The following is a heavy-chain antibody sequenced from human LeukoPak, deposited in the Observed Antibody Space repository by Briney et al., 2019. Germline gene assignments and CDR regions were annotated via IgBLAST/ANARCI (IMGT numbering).Heavy chain of an antibody. CDR3: VRGGYRGFDYEY. CDR1: GFTFSTYS. CDR2: ISPDSNYK. D-gene: IGHD5-12*01. J-gene: IGHJ4*02. V-gene: IGHV3-21*01. Sequence: RGSLRLSCAASGFTFSTYSMNWLRLAPGKGLEWVSSISPDSNYKYYVDSVKGRFTLSRDNAKSSLYLQMNSLRAEGTAVYYCVRGGYRGFDYEYWDQGTLVTVSS.